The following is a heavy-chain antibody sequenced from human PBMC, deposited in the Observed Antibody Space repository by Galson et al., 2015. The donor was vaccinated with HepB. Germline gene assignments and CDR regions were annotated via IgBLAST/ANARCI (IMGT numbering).Heavy chain of an antibody. J-gene: IGHJ4*02. CDR3: AKDRNVLRFLEWFHDH. CDR2: ISGSGDRT. V-gene: IGHV3-23*01. D-gene: IGHD3-3*01. CDR1: GFTFSSYT. Sequence: SLRLSCAASGFTFSSYTMSWVRQAPGKGLEWVSGISGSGDRTYYTDSVKGRFTISRDNSKNKVYLQMNSLRAEDTAVYYCAKDRNVLRFLEWFHDHWGQGILVTVSS.